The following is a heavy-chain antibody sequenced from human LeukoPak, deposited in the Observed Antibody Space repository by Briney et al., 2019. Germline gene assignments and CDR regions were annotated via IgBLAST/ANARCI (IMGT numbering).Heavy chain of an antibody. CDR2: IYGSGGAS. V-gene: IGHV3-23*01. CDR1: GFTFSTYT. CDR3: AKDLRKDGIWDIDY. Sequence: GGSLRLSRAASGFTFSTYTMNWVRQAPGKGLEWVSGIYGSGGASFYADSVKGRFTISRDNSQNTVFLQMDSLRDGDTALYYCAKDLRKDGIWDIDYWGQGTLVTVSS. J-gene: IGHJ4*02. D-gene: IGHD1-14*01.